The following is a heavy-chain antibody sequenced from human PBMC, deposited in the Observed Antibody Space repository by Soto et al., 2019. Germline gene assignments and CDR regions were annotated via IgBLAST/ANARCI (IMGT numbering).Heavy chain of an antibody. CDR3: ARGGSSSWYGFYFFDN. Sequence: QVQVQESGPGLVKPSETLSLTCTVSGGSMSSYFWSWIRQPPGRGLEWFVYISDSGSTNYKTSLKRRVTISVDTSKNQFSLKVTSVTAADTAVYYCARGGSSSWYGFYFFDNWGPGTLVTVSS. D-gene: IGHD6-13*01. J-gene: IGHJ4*02. CDR2: ISDSGST. V-gene: IGHV4-59*12. CDR1: GGSMSSYF.